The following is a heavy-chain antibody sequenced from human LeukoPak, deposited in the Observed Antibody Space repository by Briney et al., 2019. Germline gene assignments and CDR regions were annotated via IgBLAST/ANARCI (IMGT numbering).Heavy chain of an antibody. V-gene: IGHV3-23*01. Sequence: GGSLRLSCAASGFTFSTYAMSWVRQAPGKGLDWVAVISGGGGTTHYADSVQGRFTISRDNSKNALYLQMNHLRAEDTAIYYCAKCSASYYNDAFDIWGRGTMVTVSS. D-gene: IGHD3-10*02. CDR1: GFTFSTYA. CDR3: AKCSASYYNDAFDI. CDR2: ISGGGGTT. J-gene: IGHJ3*02.